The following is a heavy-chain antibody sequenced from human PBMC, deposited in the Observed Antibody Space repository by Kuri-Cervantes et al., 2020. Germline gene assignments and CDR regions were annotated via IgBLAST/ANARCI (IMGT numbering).Heavy chain of an antibody. J-gene: IGHJ4*02. V-gene: IGHV1-18*01. CDR1: GYTFTNYG. Sequence: ASVKVSCKASGYTFTNYGISCVRQAPGQGLEGMGWISNDNGNTKYAQKLQGRVTMTTDTSTSTAYMELRSLRSDDTAVYYCARDLVPAARSPVAEAYWGQGTLVTVSS. CDR3: ARDLVPAARSPVAEAY. D-gene: IGHD2-2*01. CDR2: ISNDNGNT.